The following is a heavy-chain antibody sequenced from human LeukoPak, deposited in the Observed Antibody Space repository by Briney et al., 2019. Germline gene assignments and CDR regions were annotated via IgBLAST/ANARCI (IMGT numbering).Heavy chain of an antibody. V-gene: IGHV4-59*01. CDR1: GGSISSYY. Sequence: PSETLSLTCTVSGGSISSYYWSWIRQPPGKGLGWIGYIYYSGSTNYNPSLKSRVTISVDTSKNQFSLKLSSVTAADTAVYYCARDAGYCSSTSCYTFDYWGQGTLVTVSS. CDR2: IYYSGST. J-gene: IGHJ4*02. D-gene: IGHD2-2*02. CDR3: ARDAGYCSSTSCYTFDY.